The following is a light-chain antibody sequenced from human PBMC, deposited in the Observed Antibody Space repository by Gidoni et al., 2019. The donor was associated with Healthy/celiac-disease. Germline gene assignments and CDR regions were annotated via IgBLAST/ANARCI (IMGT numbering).Light chain of an antibody. CDR3: QQLNSYPLT. V-gene: IGKV1-9*01. Sequence: DITLTESPSFLSASVGARVTITCRASQVISSYLAWYQQKPVKAPKLLIYASSTLQSGVPSRVSGSGSGTEFTLTISSLQPEDFATYYCQQLNSYPLTFGGGTKVEIK. J-gene: IGKJ4*01. CDR1: QVISSY. CDR2: ASS.